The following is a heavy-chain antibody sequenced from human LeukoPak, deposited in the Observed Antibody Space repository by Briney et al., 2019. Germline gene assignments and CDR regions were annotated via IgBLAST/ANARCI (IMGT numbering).Heavy chain of an antibody. CDR3: ARTPGYSSGWYGYYYGMDV. CDR2: INHSGST. V-gene: IGHV4-34*01. CDR1: GGSFSGYY. Sequence: SETLSLTCAVYGGSFSGYYWSWIRQPPGKGLEWIGEINHSGSTNYNPPLKSRVTISVDTSKNQFSLKLSSVTAADTAVYYCARTPGYSSGWYGYYYGMDVWGQGTTVTVSS. J-gene: IGHJ6*02. D-gene: IGHD6-19*01.